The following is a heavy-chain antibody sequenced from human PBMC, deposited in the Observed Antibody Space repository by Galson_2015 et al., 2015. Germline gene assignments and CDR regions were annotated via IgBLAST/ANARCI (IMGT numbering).Heavy chain of an antibody. D-gene: IGHD1-26*01. CDR2: IRPTGTTT. Sequence: SLRLSCAASGFTFSNFVMNWVRQFPGKGLEWVATIRPTGTTTYYSDLVKGRFTTSRDNSKNSLFLQMNSLRVEDTAVYYCARDRSGSFSVADYWGQGTLVTVSS. V-gene: IGHV3-23*05. J-gene: IGHJ4*02. CDR1: GFTFSNFV. CDR3: ARDRSGSFSVADY.